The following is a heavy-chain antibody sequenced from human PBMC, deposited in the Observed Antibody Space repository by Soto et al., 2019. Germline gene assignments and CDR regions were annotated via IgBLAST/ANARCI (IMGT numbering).Heavy chain of an antibody. CDR2: INHSGST. J-gene: IGHJ6*02. V-gene: IGHV4-34*01. CDR1: GGSFSGYY. Sequence: SETLSLTCAVYGGSFSGYYWSWIRQPPGKGLEWIGEINHSGSTNYNPSLKSRVTISVDTSKNQFSLKLSSVTAADTAVYYCARDTICGYYYYGMDVWGQGTTVTVS. CDR3: ARDTICGYYYYGMDV. D-gene: IGHD3-3*01.